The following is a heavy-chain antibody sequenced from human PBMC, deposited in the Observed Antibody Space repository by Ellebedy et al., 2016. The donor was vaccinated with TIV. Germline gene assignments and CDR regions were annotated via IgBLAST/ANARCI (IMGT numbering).Heavy chain of an antibody. D-gene: IGHD3-9*01. J-gene: IGHJ6*02. Sequence: SETLSLTXTVSGYSISSGYYWGWIRQPPGKGLEWIGSIYHSGSTYYNPSLKSRVTISVDTSKNQFSLKLSSVTAADTAVYYCASGRYDIGYGMDVWGQGTTVTVSS. CDR1: GYSISSGYY. CDR2: IYHSGST. CDR3: ASGRYDIGYGMDV. V-gene: IGHV4-38-2*02.